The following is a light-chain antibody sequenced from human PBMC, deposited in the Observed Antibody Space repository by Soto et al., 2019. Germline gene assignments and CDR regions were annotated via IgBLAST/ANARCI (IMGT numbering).Light chain of an antibody. CDR3: QQYYSTPLLT. V-gene: IGKV4-1*01. Sequence: DIVMTQSPDSLAVSLGERATINCKSSQSVLYSSNNKNYLAWYQQKPGQPPKLLIYWASTRESGVPDRFSGSGSGTDFTLTISSLQAEDVAVYYCQQYYSTPLLTFGGGTKVESK. J-gene: IGKJ4*01. CDR1: QSVLYSSNNKNY. CDR2: WAS.